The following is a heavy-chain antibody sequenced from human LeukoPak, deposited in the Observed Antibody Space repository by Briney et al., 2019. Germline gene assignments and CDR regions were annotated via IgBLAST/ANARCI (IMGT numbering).Heavy chain of an antibody. Sequence: KASETLSLTCTVSGGSISSYYWSWIRQPPGKGLEWIGYIYYSGSTNYNPSLKSRVTISVDTSKNQFSLKLSSVTAADTAVYYCARLPVVRGVPIDYWGQGTLVTVSS. CDR1: GGSISSYY. CDR2: IYYSGST. J-gene: IGHJ4*02. V-gene: IGHV4-59*08. D-gene: IGHD3-10*01. CDR3: ARLPVVRGVPIDY.